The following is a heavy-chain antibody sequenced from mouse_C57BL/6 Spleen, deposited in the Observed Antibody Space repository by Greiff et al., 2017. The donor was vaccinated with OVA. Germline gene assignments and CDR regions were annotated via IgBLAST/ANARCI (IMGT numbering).Heavy chain of an antibody. J-gene: IGHJ2*01. CDR3: ASPYDYDGTFGY. V-gene: IGHV5-17*01. D-gene: IGHD2-4*01. Sequence: EVMLVESGGGLVKPGGSLKLSCAASGFTFSDYGMHWVRQAPEKGLEWVAYISSGSSTIYYADTVKGRFTISRDNAKNTLFLQMTSLRSEDTAMYYCASPYDYDGTFGYWGQGTTLTVSS. CDR2: ISSGSSTI. CDR1: GFTFSDYG.